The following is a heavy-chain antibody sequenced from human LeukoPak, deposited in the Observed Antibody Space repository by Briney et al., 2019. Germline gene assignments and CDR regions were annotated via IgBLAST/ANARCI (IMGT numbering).Heavy chain of an antibody. Sequence: GGSLRLSCAASGLTFSSYGFSWVRQVSGMGLEWVSAISGGGGSTYYSDSVRGRFTISRDNAKKSLYLQMNSLRAEDTAVYYCATHIFSELRYFDWSTNEWGQGTLVTVSS. CDR3: ATHIFSELRYFDWSTNE. V-gene: IGHV3-23*01. CDR2: ISGGGGST. J-gene: IGHJ4*02. CDR1: GLTFSSYG. D-gene: IGHD3-9*01.